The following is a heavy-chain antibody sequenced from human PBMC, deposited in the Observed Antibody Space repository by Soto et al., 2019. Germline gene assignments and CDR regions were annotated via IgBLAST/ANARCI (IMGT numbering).Heavy chain of an antibody. J-gene: IGHJ3*02. V-gene: IGHV3-30*03. CDR2: KSYDGSNK. Sequence: QVQLVESGGGVVQPGRSLRLSCAASGFTFSSYGMHWVRQAPGKGLEWAAVKSYDGSNKYYADSVKGRFTISRDNSKNTLYLQMNSLRAEDTAVYYCARQLWLKLGAFDIWGQGTMVTVSS. CDR3: ARQLWLKLGAFDI. CDR1: GFTFSSYG. D-gene: IGHD5-18*01.